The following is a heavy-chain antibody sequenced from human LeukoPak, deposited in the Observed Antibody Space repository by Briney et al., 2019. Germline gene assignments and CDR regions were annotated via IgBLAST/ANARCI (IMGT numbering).Heavy chain of an antibody. D-gene: IGHD6-13*01. CDR2: INPSGGST. CDR1: GYTFTSYY. Sequence: ASVKVSCKASGYTFTSYYMHWVRQAPGQGLEWMGIINPSGGSTSYAQKFQGRVTITADESTSTAYMELSSLRSEDTAVYYCARDLGIAAADSDYWGQGTLVTVSS. V-gene: IGHV1-46*01. J-gene: IGHJ4*02. CDR3: ARDLGIAAADSDY.